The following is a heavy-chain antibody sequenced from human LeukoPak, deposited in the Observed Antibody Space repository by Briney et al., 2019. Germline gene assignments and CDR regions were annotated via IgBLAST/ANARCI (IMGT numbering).Heavy chain of an antibody. D-gene: IGHD5-24*01. CDR3: ARGRPDGYNYYYYYYMDV. V-gene: IGHV3-11*04. CDR1: GFTFSDYY. Sequence: GGSLRLSCATSGFTFSDYYMSWIRQAPGKGLEWVSYISSSGSTIYYADSVKGRFTISRDNAKNSLYLQMNSLRAEDTAVYYCARGRPDGYNYYYYYYMDVWGKGTTVTVSS. J-gene: IGHJ6*03. CDR2: ISSSGSTI.